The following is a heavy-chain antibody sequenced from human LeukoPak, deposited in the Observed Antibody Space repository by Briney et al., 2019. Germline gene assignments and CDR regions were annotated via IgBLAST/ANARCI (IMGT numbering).Heavy chain of an antibody. CDR1: GFTFSSYA. Sequence: GRSLRLSCAASGFTFSSYAMHWVRQAPGKGLEWEAVISYDGSNKYYADSVKGRFTISRDNSKNTLYLQMNSLRAEDTAVYYCASFSAVYWGQGTLDTVSS. V-gene: IGHV3-30*04. D-gene: IGHD3-10*01. J-gene: IGHJ4*02. CDR2: ISYDGSNK. CDR3: ASFSAVY.